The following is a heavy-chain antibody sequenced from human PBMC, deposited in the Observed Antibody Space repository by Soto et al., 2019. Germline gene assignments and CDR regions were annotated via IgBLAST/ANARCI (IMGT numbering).Heavy chain of an antibody. D-gene: IGHD3-22*01. V-gene: IGHV3-7*03. J-gene: IGHJ3*02. Sequence: PGGSLRLSCAASGFTFSSYWMSWVRQAPGKGLEWVANIKQDGSEKYYVDSVKGRFTISRDNAKNSLYLQMNSLRAEDTAVYYCARDGVYYYDSSGSDAFDIWGQGTMVTV. CDR1: GFTFSSYW. CDR3: ARDGVYYYDSSGSDAFDI. CDR2: IKQDGSEK.